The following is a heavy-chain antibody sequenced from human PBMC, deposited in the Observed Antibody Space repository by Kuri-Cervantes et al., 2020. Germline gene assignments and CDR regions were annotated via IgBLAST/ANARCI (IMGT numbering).Heavy chain of an antibody. CDR3: ARTMYYYGSGSYVFDI. D-gene: IGHD3-10*01. V-gene: IGHV2-5*02. CDR2: IYWDDDK. J-gene: IGHJ3*02. CDR1: GFSLSTSGVG. Sequence: SGPTLVKPTQTLTLTCSFSGFSLSTSGVGVGWIRQPPGKALEWVALIYWDDDKRYSPSLKSRLTITKDTSKNQVILTMTNMDPVDAATYYCARTMYYYGSGSYVFDIWGQGTMVTVSS.